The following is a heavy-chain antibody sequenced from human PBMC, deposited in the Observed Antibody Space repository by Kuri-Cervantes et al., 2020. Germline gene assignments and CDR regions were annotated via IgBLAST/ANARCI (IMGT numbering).Heavy chain of an antibody. CDR2: IYESGSN. CDR1: GYSISSGYY. D-gene: IGHD3-9*01. Sequence: GSLRLSCTVSGYSISSGYYWGWIRQTPEKGLEWIGSIYESGSNYYTPSLESRVTLSVDTSKNQISLRLTSVTAADTAIYYCASKVFRFFAWVVDWGQGTLVTVSS. J-gene: IGHJ4*02. CDR3: ASKVFRFFAWVVD. V-gene: IGHV4-38-2*02.